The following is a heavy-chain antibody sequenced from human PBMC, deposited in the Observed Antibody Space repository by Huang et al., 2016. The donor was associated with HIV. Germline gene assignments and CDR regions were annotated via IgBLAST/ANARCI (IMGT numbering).Heavy chain of an antibody. Sequence: QVQLVQSGAEVKKPGASVKVSCKASGYTFTSYYMHWVRQAPGQGLEWMGIINPSGGSKSYAQKFQGRVTMTRDTSTSTVYMELSSLRSEDTAVYYCATTTVVQRGPYDYWGQGTLVTVSS. CDR1: GYTFTSYY. V-gene: IGHV1-46*01. J-gene: IGHJ4*02. D-gene: IGHD4-17*01. CDR3: ATTTVVQRGPYDY. CDR2: INPSGGSK.